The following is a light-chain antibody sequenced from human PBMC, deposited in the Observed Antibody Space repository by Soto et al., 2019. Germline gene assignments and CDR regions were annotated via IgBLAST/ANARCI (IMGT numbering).Light chain of an antibody. J-gene: IGLJ1*01. CDR2: EVN. V-gene: IGLV2-14*01. Sequence: QSVLTQPASVSGSPGQSITISCTGTSSDVGGYNYVSWYQQHPGKAPKLMIYEVNNRPSGVSKRFSGSKAGNTAPLTISGLLDDDEADYFCASFRSGTILVFGSGTKVTVL. CDR3: ASFRSGTILV. CDR1: SSDVGGYNY.